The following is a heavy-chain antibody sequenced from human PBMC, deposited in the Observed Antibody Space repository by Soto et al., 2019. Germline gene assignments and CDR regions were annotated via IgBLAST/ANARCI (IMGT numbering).Heavy chain of an antibody. Sequence: VGSLRLSCAASGFTCSSYAMNWVRQAPGKGLERVSAISGSGGSTYYADSVKGRFSISRDNAKNSLYLQLNSLRAEDTAGYYCAIGRDLIVLMVYARHHPYFDYWGQGTLVIVSS. CDR1: GFTCSSYA. CDR3: AIGRDLIVLMVYARHHPYFDY. CDR2: ISGSGGST. J-gene: IGHJ4*02. D-gene: IGHD2-8*01. V-gene: IGHV3-23*01.